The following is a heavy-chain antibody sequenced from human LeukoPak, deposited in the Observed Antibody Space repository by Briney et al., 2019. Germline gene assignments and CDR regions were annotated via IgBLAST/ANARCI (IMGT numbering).Heavy chain of an antibody. J-gene: IGHJ5*02. CDR1: GGSISSSSYY. CDR2: IYYSGST. Sequence: SETLSLTCTVSGGSISSSSYYWGWIRQPPGKGLEWIGSIYYSGSTYYNPSLKSRVTISVDTSKNQFSLKLSSVTAADTAVYYCARGGYSYEHNWFDPWGQGTLVTVSS. D-gene: IGHD5-18*01. V-gene: IGHV4-39*01. CDR3: ARGGYSYEHNWFDP.